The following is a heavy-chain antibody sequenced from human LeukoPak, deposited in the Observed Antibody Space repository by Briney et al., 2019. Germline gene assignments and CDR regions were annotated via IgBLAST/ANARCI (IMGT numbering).Heavy chain of an antibody. CDR3: ARERPYYYGSGSYYNTPLADY. CDR2: IIPILGIA. CDR1: GGTFSSYA. D-gene: IGHD3-10*01. V-gene: IGHV1-69*04. Sequence: ASVKVSCKASGGTFSSYAISWVRQAPGQGLEWMGRIIPILGIANYAQKFQGRVTITADKSTSTAYMELSSLRSDDTAVYYCARERPYYYGSGSYYNTPLADYWGQGTLVTVSS. J-gene: IGHJ4*02.